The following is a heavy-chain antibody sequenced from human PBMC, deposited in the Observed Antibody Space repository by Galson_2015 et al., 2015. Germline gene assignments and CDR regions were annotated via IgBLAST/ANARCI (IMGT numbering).Heavy chain of an antibody. CDR1: GFTFSSYW. V-gene: IGHV3-7*03. D-gene: IGHD1-14*01. CDR3: ARAEITGEGAYYYYGMDV. J-gene: IGHJ6*02. CDR2: IKQDGSEK. Sequence: SLRLSCAASGFTFSSYWMSWVRQAPGKGLEWVANIKQDGSEKYYVDSVKGRFTISRDNAKNSLYLQMNSLRAEDTAVYYCARAEITGEGAYYYYGMDVWGQGTTVTVSS.